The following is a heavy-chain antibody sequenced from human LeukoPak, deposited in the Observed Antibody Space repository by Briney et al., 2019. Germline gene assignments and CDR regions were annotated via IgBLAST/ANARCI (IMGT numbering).Heavy chain of an antibody. J-gene: IGHJ4*02. CDR2: INPNSGGT. CDR1: GYTFTGYY. D-gene: IGHD3-10*01. CDR3: AREEENYYGSGSYRPDPFDY. Sequence: ASVKVSCKASGYTFTGYYRHWVRQAPGQGLEWMGWINPNSGGTNYAQKFQGRVTMTRDTSISTAYMELSRLRSDDTAVYYCAREEENYYGSGSYRPDPFDYWGQGTLVTVSS. V-gene: IGHV1-2*02.